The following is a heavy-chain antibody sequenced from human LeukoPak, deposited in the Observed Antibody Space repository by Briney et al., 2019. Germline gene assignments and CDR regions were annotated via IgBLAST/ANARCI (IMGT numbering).Heavy chain of an antibody. J-gene: IGHJ5*02. D-gene: IGHD2-2*01. CDR3: ARNQLLWTWFDP. CDR2: IYPGDSDT. CDR1: GYSFTSYW. Sequence: NPGESLKISCKGSGYSFTSYWIGWVRQMPGKGLEWMGIIYPGDSDTRYSPSFQGQVTISADKSISTAYLQWSSLKASETVMYYCARNQLLWTWFDPWGQGTLVTVSS. V-gene: IGHV5-51*01.